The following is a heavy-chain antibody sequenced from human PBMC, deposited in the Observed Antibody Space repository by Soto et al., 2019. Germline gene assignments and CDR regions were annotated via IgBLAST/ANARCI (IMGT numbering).Heavy chain of an antibody. D-gene: IGHD3-3*01. CDR3: WKFRWGVVELRFLGWLTPPPGY. J-gene: IGHJ4*02. CDR2: ISGSGGST. V-gene: IGHV3-23*01. Sequence: GGSLRLSCAASGFTFSSYAMSWVRQAPGKGLEWVSAISGSGGSTYYADSVKGRFTISRDNSKNTLYLQMNSLRAEDTAVYYCWKFRWGVVELRFLGWLTPPPGYWGQGTLVTVSS. CDR1: GFTFSSYA.